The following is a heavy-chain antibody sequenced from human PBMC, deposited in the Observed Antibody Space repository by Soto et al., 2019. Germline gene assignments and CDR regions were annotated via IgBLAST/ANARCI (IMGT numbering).Heavy chain of an antibody. CDR2: ISYDGSNK. V-gene: IGHV3-30*18. CDR1: GFTFSSYG. Sequence: LRLSCAASGFTFSSYGMHWVRQAPGKGLEWVAVISYDGSNKYYADSVKGRFTISRDNSKNTLYLQMNSLRAEDTAVYYCAKVAYCGGDCYSDFAGGMDVWGQGTTVTVSS. D-gene: IGHD2-21*02. CDR3: AKVAYCGGDCYSDFAGGMDV. J-gene: IGHJ6*02.